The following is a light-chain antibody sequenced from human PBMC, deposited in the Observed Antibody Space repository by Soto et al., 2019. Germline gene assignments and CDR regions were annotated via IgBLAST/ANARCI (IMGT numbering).Light chain of an antibody. CDR2: DAS. V-gene: IGKV3-11*01. CDR1: LSFSDY. Sequence: EIVLTQSPATLSLSPGERATLSCRASLSFSDYLAWYQQKPGQAPRLLIYDASKRATGIPARFSGWGSGTDFTLTISSLEPEDFAVYYCQQRSNWPPVITFGQGTRLEIK. CDR3: QQRSNWPPVIT. J-gene: IGKJ5*01.